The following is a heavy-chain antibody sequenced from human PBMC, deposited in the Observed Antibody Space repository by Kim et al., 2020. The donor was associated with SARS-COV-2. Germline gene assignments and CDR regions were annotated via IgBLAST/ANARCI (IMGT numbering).Heavy chain of an antibody. CDR1: GGSISSSSYY. Sequence: SETLSLTCTVSGGSISSSSYYWGWIRQPPGKGLEWIGNMYYSGSSYYNPSLKSRVTISVDTSKNQFSLKLSTVTAADTAVYYCARHLGDYLSPMTSWGQGTLVTVSS. CDR3: ARHLGDYLSPMTS. V-gene: IGHV4-39*01. D-gene: IGHD4-17*01. J-gene: IGHJ4*02. CDR2: MYYSGSS.